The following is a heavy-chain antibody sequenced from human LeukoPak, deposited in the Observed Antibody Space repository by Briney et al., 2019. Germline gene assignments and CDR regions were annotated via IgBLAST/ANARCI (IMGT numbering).Heavy chain of an antibody. CDR3: ARAGPDSSGYSFRLDY. D-gene: IGHD3-22*01. CDR2: INPSSGDT. V-gene: IGHV1-2*02. J-gene: IGHJ4*02. CDR1: GYTFAGHH. Sequence: ASVKVSCKTSGYTFAGHHIHWVRQAPGQGLEWMGWINPSSGDTKYAQNFQDRVIMSRDTSISTAYMDLSRLSSDDTAIYYCARAGPDSSGYSFRLDYWGQGTLVTVSS.